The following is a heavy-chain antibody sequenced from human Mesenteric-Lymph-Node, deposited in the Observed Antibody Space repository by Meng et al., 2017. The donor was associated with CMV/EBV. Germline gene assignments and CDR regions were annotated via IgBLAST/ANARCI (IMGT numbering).Heavy chain of an antibody. CDR1: GFTFSNYC. J-gene: IGHJ6*02. Sequence: GGSLRLSCTVSGFTFSNYCMHWVRQVPGEGLVWVSRINGDGTITNYADSVRGRFTISRDNARNTLHLQMSSLRAEDAAVYYCARDPRSSDTRPHYYYAMDVWGLGTTVTVSS. D-gene: IGHD1-26*01. CDR3: ARDPRSSDTRPHYYYAMDV. V-gene: IGHV3-74*01. CDR2: INGDGTIT.